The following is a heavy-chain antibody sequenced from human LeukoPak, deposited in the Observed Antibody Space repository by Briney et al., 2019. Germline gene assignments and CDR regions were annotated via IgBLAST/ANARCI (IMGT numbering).Heavy chain of an antibody. CDR2: ISGSGGST. J-gene: IGHJ4*02. D-gene: IGHD2-15*01. Sequence: GGSLRLSCAASGFTFSSYAMSWVRQAPGKGLEWVSAISGSGGSTYYADSVKGRFTISRDNSKNTLYPQMNSLRAEDTAVYYCAEGPAVVVAATPQFDYWGQGTLVTVSS. V-gene: IGHV3-23*01. CDR3: AEGPAVVVAATPQFDY. CDR1: GFTFSSYA.